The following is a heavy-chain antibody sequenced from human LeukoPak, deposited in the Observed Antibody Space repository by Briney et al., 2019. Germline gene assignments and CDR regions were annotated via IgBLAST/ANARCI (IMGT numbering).Heavy chain of an antibody. D-gene: IGHD4-23*01. J-gene: IGHJ4*02. CDR2: ISDSGDAT. CDR3: AKERGHSKPFDY. Sequence: GGSLRLSCEVSGFIFSYYGMNWVRQAPGKGLEWVSAISDSGDATYYADSVKGRFTISRDNSKSTLCLQMNNLRAEDTALYYCAKERGHSKPFDYWGQGTLVTVSS. V-gene: IGHV3-23*01. CDR1: GFIFSYYG.